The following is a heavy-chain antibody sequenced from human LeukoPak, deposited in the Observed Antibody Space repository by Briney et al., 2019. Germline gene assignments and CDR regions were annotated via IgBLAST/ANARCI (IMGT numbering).Heavy chain of an antibody. J-gene: IGHJ6*02. V-gene: IGHV1-2*02. Sequence: ASVKVSCKASGYTFTGYYMHWVRQAPGQGLEWMGWINPNSGGTNYAQKFQGRVTMTRDTSISTAYMELSRLRSDDTAVYYCASPRQQLVRISFYYGMDVWGQGTTVTVSS. CDR1: GYTFTGYY. CDR3: ASPRQQLVRISFYYGMDV. D-gene: IGHD6-13*01. CDR2: INPNSGGT.